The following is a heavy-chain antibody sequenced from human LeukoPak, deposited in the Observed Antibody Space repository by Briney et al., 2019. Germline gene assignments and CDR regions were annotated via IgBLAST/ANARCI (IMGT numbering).Heavy chain of an antibody. V-gene: IGHV3-15*01. CDR1: GFTFSDYY. J-gene: IGHJ4*02. CDR3: TSHSN. CDR2: IKSKSDGGTT. Sequence: GGSLRLSCAASGFTFSDYYMSWIRQAPGKGLEWVGRIKSKSDGGTTDYAAPVKGRFTISRDDSKTTLFLQMNTLKSEDTAVYFCTSHSNWGQGTLVTVSS.